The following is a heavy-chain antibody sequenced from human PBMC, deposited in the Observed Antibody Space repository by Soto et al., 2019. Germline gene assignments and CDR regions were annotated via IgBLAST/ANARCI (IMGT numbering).Heavy chain of an antibody. CDR1: GGSFSGYY. D-gene: IGHD5-18*01. J-gene: IGHJ3*02. Sequence: QVQLQQWGAGLLKPSETLSLTCAVYGGSFSGYYWSWIRQPPGKGLEWIGEINHSGSTNYNPSLKSRVTISVDTSKNLFSRRLSSVTAADTAVYYCAGGTVMVPESFAFDIWGQGTMVPVSS. V-gene: IGHV4-34*01. CDR2: INHSGST. CDR3: AGGTVMVPESFAFDI.